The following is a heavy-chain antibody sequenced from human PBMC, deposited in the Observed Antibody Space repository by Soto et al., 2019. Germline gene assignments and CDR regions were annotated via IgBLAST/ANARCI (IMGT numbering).Heavy chain of an antibody. CDR1: GGSISSGGYS. D-gene: IGHD2-21*01. J-gene: IGHJ3*02. CDR2: IYYSGST. V-gene: IGHV4-31*03. CDR3: AGASTWHPGDCYI. Sequence: QVQLQESGPGLVKPSQTLSLTCTVSGGSISSGGYSWTWIRQHPGKGLEWSGYIYYSGSTYYKPSLKSRLTISVDTSKTHLSLKLSSVTAADTAVYYCAGASTWHPGDCYIWGQGTTVTVSS.